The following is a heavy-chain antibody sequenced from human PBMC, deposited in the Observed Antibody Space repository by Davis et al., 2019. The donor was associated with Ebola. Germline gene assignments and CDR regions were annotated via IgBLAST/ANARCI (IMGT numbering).Heavy chain of an antibody. V-gene: IGHV5-51*01. CDR3: ASLRRTITGMDDGFDI. J-gene: IGHJ3*02. Sequence: PGGSLRLSCKDSGNTFSTHWIGWVRQMPGKGLEWMGIIYTGDSDTRYSPSFRGQVTISADKSFKTAFLQWSSLKASDSGMYYCASLRRTITGMDDGFDIWGQGTMVTVSS. D-gene: IGHD2-8*02. CDR2: IYTGDSDT. CDR1: GNTFSTHW.